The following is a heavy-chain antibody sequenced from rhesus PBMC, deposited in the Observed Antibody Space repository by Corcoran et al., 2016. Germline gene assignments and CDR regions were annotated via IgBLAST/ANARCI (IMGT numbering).Heavy chain of an antibody. J-gene: IGHJ4*01. CDR3: AAEYCSGTYCSSGLR. Sequence: QVQLQESGPGLAKPSETLPLPCTVSGVSIRRHSWTWTRPAPGRGLEWIGSIYGSGGSTDYNPSIKSRVTISIDTSKNHFSLRLRSVTAADTAVYYCAAEYCSGTYCSSGLRWGQGVLVTVSS. D-gene: IGHD2-15*01. CDR2: IYGSGGST. CDR1: GVSIRRHS. V-gene: IGHV4S6*01.